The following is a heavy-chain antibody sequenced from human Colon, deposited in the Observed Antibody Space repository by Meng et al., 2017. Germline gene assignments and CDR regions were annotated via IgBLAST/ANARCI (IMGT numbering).Heavy chain of an antibody. J-gene: IGHJ4*02. CDR3: ANIRDRSFSDS. V-gene: IGHV4-34*01. Sequence: VQLQQWGAGLLKPSETLSLTCAVYGESISTFYWAWIRQSPGKGLEWIGEINHAGTAYYNPSLKSRVTLSIDTSRNQFSLNLRSVTAADTAVYYCANIRDRSFSDSWGQGTLVTVSS. CDR1: GESISTFY. CDR2: INHAGTA. D-gene: IGHD1-26*01.